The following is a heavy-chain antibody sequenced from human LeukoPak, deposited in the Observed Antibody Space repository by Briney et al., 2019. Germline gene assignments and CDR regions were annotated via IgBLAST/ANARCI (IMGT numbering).Heavy chain of an antibody. CDR2: ISSSSDSI. V-gene: IGHV3-48*01. J-gene: IGHJ4*02. CDR3: ATDDYDNSGQHY. CDR1: EFTFSSYN. Sequence: PGGSLRLSCEASEFTFSSYNMNWVRQAPVKGLEWVSYISSSSDSIYYADSVKGRFTISRDNAKNSLYLQMNSLRAEDTAVYYCATDDYDNSGQHYWGQGILVTVSS. D-gene: IGHD3-22*01.